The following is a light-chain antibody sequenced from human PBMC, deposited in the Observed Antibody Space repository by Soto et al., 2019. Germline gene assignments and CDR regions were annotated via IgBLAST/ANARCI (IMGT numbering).Light chain of an antibody. J-gene: IGKJ2*01. V-gene: IGKV3-20*01. Sequence: EIVLTQSPGTLSLSPGERATLSCRASEFLSSSYLVWYQKKPGQAPRLLIYAASRSATGIPDRFSGSGSATEYTLTINTLEPEDFAVYYCQQQGTFGQGTKLEIK. CDR2: AAS. CDR3: QQQGT. CDR1: EFLSSSY.